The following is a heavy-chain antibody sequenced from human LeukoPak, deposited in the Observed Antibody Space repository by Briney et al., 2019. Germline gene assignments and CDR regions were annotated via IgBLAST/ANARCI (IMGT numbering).Heavy chain of an antibody. Sequence: SVKVSCKASGGTFSSYAISWVRQAPGEGLEWMGGIIPIFGTANYAQKFQRRVTITTDESTTTAYMELSSLRSEDTAVYYCACESTVAGNFDYWGQGTLVTVSS. CDR1: GGTFSSYA. V-gene: IGHV1-69*05. CDR3: ACESTVAGNFDY. CDR2: IIPIFGTA. J-gene: IGHJ4*02. D-gene: IGHD6-19*01.